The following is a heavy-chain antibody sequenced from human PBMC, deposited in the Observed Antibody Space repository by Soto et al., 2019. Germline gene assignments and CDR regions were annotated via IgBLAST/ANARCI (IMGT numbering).Heavy chain of an antibody. D-gene: IGHD3-10*01. V-gene: IGHV1-3*01. CDR1: GYTFTSYA. Sequence: ASVNVSCKASGYTFTSYAMHWVRQAPGQRLEWMGWINAGNGNTKYSQKFQGRVTITRGTSASTAYMELSSLRSEDTAVYYCARDRTMVRGVIITGWYFDLWGRGTLVTVSS. CDR3: ARDRTMVRGVIITGWYFDL. J-gene: IGHJ2*01. CDR2: INAGNGNT.